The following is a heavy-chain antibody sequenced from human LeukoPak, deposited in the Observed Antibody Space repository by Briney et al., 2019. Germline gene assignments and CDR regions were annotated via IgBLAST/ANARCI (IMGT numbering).Heavy chain of an antibody. V-gene: IGHV1-8*02. Sequence: ASVKVSCKASGYTFTGYYIHWVRQAPGQGLEWVGRINPNSGNTGYAQKFQGRVTMTRNTSISTAYMELSSLRSDDTAVYYCARDPPGGGIGYFDYWGQGTLVTVSS. CDR2: INPNSGNT. CDR3: ARDPPGGGIGYFDY. D-gene: IGHD1-14*01. J-gene: IGHJ4*02. CDR1: GYTFTGYY.